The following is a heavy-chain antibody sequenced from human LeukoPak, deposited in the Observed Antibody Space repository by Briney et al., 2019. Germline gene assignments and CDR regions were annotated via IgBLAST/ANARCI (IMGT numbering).Heavy chain of an antibody. Sequence: PGGSLRLSCAASDFAVSSNYMSWVRQAPGKGLEWVSIIYSGGSTYYADSVKGRFTISRDNSKNTLYLQMNSLRADDTAVYYCARAGPYDGGPGSFDIRGQGTMVTVSS. CDR3: ARAGPYDGGPGSFDI. CDR1: DFAVSSNY. J-gene: IGHJ3*02. V-gene: IGHV3-53*01. D-gene: IGHD4-23*01. CDR2: IYSGGST.